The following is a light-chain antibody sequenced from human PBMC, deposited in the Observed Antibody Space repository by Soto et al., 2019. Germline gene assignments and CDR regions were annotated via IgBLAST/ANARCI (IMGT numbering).Light chain of an antibody. CDR1: SGHSSYA. Sequence: QSVLTQSPSASASLGASVKFTCTLSSGHSSYAIAWHQQQPEKGPRYLMKLNSDGSHSKGDGIPDRFSGSSSGAERYRTISSLQSEDEADYYGQTWGTGTHVFGTGTKGTVL. V-gene: IGLV4-69*01. CDR2: LNSDGSH. CDR3: QTWGTGTHV. J-gene: IGLJ1*01.